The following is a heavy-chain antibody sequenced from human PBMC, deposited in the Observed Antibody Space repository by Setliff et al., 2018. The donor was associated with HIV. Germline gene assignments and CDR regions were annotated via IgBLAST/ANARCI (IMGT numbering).Heavy chain of an antibody. D-gene: IGHD5-18*01. CDR3: ARDGGYTYGGGAFDY. CDR2: ISFDGDNK. CDR1: GFNFRTYA. Sequence: PGGSLRLSCAASGFNFRTYAMHWVRQASGKGLDWVSLISFDGDNKYYADSVKGRFTISRDISKSTLYLQMNSLRPEDTAVYYCARDGGYTYGGGAFDYWGRGTLVTVSS. V-gene: IGHV3-30*04. J-gene: IGHJ4*02.